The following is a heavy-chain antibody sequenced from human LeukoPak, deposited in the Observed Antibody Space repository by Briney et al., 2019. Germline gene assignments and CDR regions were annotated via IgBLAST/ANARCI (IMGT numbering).Heavy chain of an antibody. Sequence: ASVKVSCKASGYSFTKYDISWLRQAPGQGLEWMGWISPDNGNTRFAQKFQDRVAMTIDASTTTAYMELRSLNPDDTAVYYCARDLASSASLEWFDPWGQGTLVTVSS. CDR1: GYSFTKYD. J-gene: IGHJ5*02. D-gene: IGHD2-15*01. CDR3: ARDLASSASLEWFDP. CDR2: ISPDNGNT. V-gene: IGHV1-18*01.